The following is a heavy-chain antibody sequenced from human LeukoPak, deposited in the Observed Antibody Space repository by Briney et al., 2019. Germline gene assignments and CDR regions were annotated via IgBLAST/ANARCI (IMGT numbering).Heavy chain of an antibody. D-gene: IGHD4-17*01. Sequence: ASVKVSCKSSGYTFTSYAMNWVRQAPGQGLEWMGWISTNTGNPTYAQGFTGRFVFSLDTSVSTAYLQISSLKAEDTAVYYCARYGDFYYYYYYMDVWGKGTTVTVSS. CDR3: ARYGDFYYYYYYMDV. J-gene: IGHJ6*03. CDR2: ISTNTGNP. CDR1: GYTFTSYA. V-gene: IGHV7-4-1*02.